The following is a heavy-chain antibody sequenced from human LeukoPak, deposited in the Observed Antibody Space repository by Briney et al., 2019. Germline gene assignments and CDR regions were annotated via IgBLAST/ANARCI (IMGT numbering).Heavy chain of an antibody. CDR2: IYYSGST. CDR3: ARHRIYNWNAFDI. Sequence: SETLSLTCTVSGGSISSSSSYWGWIRQPPGKGLEWLGSIYYSGSTYYDPSLKSRVTLSVDTSKNQFSLKLSSVTAADRAVYYCARHRIYNWNAFDIWGQGTMVTVSS. CDR1: GGSISSSSSY. J-gene: IGHJ3*02. V-gene: IGHV4-39*01. D-gene: IGHD1-20*01.